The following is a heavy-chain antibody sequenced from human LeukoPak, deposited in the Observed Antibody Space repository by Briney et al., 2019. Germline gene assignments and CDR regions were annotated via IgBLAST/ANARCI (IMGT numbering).Heavy chain of an antibody. CDR3: ARAGYDILTGYQDY. J-gene: IGHJ4*02. D-gene: IGHD3-9*01. Sequence: PSETLSLTCTVSGGSISSGSYYWGWIRQPPGKGLEWIGSIYYSGSTYYNPSLKSRVTISVDTSKNQFSLKLSSVTAADTAVYYCARAGYDILTGYQDYWGQGTLVTVSS. V-gene: IGHV4-39*07. CDR2: IYYSGST. CDR1: GGSISSGSYY.